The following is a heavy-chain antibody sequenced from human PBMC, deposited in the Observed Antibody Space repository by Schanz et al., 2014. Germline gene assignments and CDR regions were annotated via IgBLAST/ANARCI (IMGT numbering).Heavy chain of an antibody. CDR3: AKQIHYDILTVTRN. V-gene: IGHV3-48*01. J-gene: IGHJ4*02. CDR1: GFAFSSYS. Sequence: EVQLVESGGGLVKPGGSLRLSCTASGFAFSSYSMNWVRQAPGKGLEWVSYISSSGTTIYYADSVKGRFTISRDNAKNSLFLQMNSLRVEDTAVYYCAKQIHYDILTVTRNWGQGTLGTVSS. D-gene: IGHD3-9*01. CDR2: ISSSGTTI.